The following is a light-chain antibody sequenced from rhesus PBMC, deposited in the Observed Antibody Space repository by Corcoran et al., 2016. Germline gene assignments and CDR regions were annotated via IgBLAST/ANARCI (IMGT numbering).Light chain of an antibody. J-gene: IGKJ4*01. Sequence: DIQMTQSPSSLSASVGDKVTITCRASQGISSWLAWYQQKPGKAPKLLIYAASSFQRGVPSRFHGNGSWTDYTLTISSLQPEDFATYYCQQGYNTPLTFGGGTKVEIK. CDR1: QGISSW. CDR2: AAS. CDR3: QQGYNTPLT. V-gene: IGKV1-18*01.